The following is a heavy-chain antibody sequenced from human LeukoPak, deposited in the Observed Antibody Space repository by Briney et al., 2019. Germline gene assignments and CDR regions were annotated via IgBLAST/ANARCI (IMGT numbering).Heavy chain of an antibody. J-gene: IGHJ4*02. D-gene: IGHD3-10*01. CDR2: IFYSGST. CDR1: GGSISTSNYY. CDR3: ASLFMGSYYGSWSWWY. V-gene: IGHV4-39*07. Sequence: SETLSLTCTVSGGSISTSNYYWGWIRQPPGKGLEWIGNIFYSGSTYYNPSLKSRVTISVDTSKNQFSLKLSSVTAADTAVYYCASLFMGSYYGSWSWWYWGQGTLVTVSS.